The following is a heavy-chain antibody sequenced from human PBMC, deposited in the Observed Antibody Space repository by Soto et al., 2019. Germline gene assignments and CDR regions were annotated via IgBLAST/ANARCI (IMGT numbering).Heavy chain of an antibody. V-gene: IGHV1-69*06. J-gene: IGHJ4*02. D-gene: IGHD6-6*01. CDR1: GGTFSSYV. CDR3: ARDRPIAARSLDY. CDR2: IIPIFGTA. Sequence: SVKVSCKASGGTFSSYVISWVRQAPGQGLEWMGGIIPIFGTANYAQKFQGRVTITADKSTSTAYMELSSLRSEDTAVYYCARDRPIAARSLDYWGQGTLVTVSS.